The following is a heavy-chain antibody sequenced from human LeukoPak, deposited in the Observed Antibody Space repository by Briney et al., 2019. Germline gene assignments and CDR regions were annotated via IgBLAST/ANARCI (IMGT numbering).Heavy chain of an antibody. V-gene: IGHV3-23*01. D-gene: IGHD4/OR15-4a*01. CDR1: GFTVSSNY. CDR3: AKSHTSGLRGDYDALGY. CDR2: ISGSGGST. J-gene: IGHJ4*02. Sequence: PGGSLRLSCAASGFTVSSNYMSWVRQAPGKGLEWVSAISGSGGSTYYADSVKGRFTISRDNSKNTLYLQMNSLRAEDTAVYYCAKSHTSGLRGDYDALGYWGQGTLVTVSS.